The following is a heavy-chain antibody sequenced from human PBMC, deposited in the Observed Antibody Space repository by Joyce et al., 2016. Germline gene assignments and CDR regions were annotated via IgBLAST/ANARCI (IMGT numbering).Heavy chain of an antibody. D-gene: IGHD6-19*01. Sequence: QLQLQESGPGLVKPSETLSLTCIVSGDSISSSNYYWGWIRQPPGKGLEWIASIYYGGSTYYHPSLKGRVTISVDTSKNQLSLKLRSVTAADTALYYCASEERRYSSGWPHYFDYWGQGTLVTVSS. V-gene: IGHV4-39*02. CDR2: IYYGGST. J-gene: IGHJ4*02. CDR3: ASEERRYSSGWPHYFDY. CDR1: GDSISSSNYY.